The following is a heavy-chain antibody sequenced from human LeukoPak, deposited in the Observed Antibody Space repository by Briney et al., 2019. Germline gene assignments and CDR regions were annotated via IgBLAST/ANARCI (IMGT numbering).Heavy chain of an antibody. CDR3: ARTARLPNS. CDR2: IYYTGVT. J-gene: IGHJ4*02. D-gene: IGHD6-25*01. V-gene: IGHV4-59*01. CDR1: GISITSSY. Sequence: SETLSLTCTVSGISITSSYWSWIRQPPGKGLEHIGYIYYTGVTNYSPSLKSRVTMSLDTSKNQFSLRLTSVTAADTAIYYCARTARLPNSWGQGTLVTVSS.